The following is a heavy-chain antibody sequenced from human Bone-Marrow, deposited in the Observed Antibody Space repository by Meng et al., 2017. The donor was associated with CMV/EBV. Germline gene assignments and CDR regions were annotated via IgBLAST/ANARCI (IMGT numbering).Heavy chain of an antibody. CDR1: GSTFIDHF. J-gene: IGHJ5*02. D-gene: IGHD1-26*01. V-gene: IGHV1-2*02. CDR3: GRGVGSIDPRFDP. CDR2: INPNNGDT. Sequence: CKASGSTFIDHFMHWVRQAPGQGLEWMGWINPNNGDTSYAQKFQGRVTMTRDKSITTVYMDLNRLTSDDTAFYYCGRGVGSIDPRFDPWGQGTLVTVSS.